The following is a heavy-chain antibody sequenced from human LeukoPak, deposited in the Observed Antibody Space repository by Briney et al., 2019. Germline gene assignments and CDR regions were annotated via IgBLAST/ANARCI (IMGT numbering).Heavy chain of an antibody. CDR3: ASCSHEGDPYYFDY. V-gene: IGHV1-24*01. Sequence: ASVKVSCKVSGYTLTELSMHWVRQAPGKGLEWMGGFDPEDGETIYAQKFQGRVTMTEDTSTDTAYMELSSLRSEDTAVYYCASCSHEGDPYYFDYWGQGTLVTVSS. D-gene: IGHD3-16*01. J-gene: IGHJ4*02. CDR1: GYTLTELS. CDR2: FDPEDGET.